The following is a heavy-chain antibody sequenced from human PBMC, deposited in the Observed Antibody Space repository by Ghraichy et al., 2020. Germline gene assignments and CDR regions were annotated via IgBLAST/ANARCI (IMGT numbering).Heavy chain of an antibody. CDR2: IYYSGST. D-gene: IGHD4-17*01. CDR1: GGSISSGGYY. J-gene: IGHJ4*02. CDR3: ARDGYGDRPHYFDY. V-gene: IGHV4-31*03. Sequence: SETLSLTCTVSGGSISSGGYYWSWIRQHPGKGLEWIGYIYYSGSTYYNPSLKSRVTISVDTSKNQFSLKLSSVTAADTAVYYCARDGYGDRPHYFDYWGQGTLVTVSS.